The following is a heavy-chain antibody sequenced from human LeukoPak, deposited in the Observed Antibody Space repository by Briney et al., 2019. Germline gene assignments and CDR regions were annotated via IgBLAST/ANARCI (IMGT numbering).Heavy chain of an antibody. CDR1: GYSFTSYW. CDR2: IYPGDSDT. CDR3: ARHVIVVVPAATGGYAFDI. Sequence: GESLKISCKGSGYSFTSYWIGWVRQMPGKGLEWMGIIYPGDSDTRYSPSFQGQVTISADKSISTAYLQWSSLKASDTAMYYCARHVIVVVPAATGGYAFDIWGQGTMVAVSS. D-gene: IGHD2-2*01. V-gene: IGHV5-51*01. J-gene: IGHJ3*02.